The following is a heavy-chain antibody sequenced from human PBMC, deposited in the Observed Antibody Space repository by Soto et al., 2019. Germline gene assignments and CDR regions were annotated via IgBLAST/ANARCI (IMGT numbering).Heavy chain of an antibody. J-gene: IGHJ4*02. V-gene: IGHV3-49*03. D-gene: IGHD3-22*01. CDR1: GFTFGDYA. CDR3: TRLTTSYPYYDSSGYPVY. CDR2: IRSKAYGGTT. Sequence: GGSLRLSCTASGFTFGDYAMSWFRQAPGKGLEWVGFIRSKAYGGTTEYAASVKGRFTISRDDSKSIAYLQMNSLKTEDTAVYYCTRLTTSYPYYDSSGYPVYWGQGTLVTVSS.